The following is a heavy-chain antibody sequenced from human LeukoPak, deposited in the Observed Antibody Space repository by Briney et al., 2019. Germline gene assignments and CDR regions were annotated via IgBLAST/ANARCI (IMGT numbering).Heavy chain of an antibody. D-gene: IGHD3-10*01. Sequence: GGSLRLSCAASGFTFSSYSMNWVRQAPGKGLEWVSSISSSSSYIYYADSVKGRFTISRDNAKNSLYLQMNSLRAEDTAVYYCAREKYYYGSGSMDYYYYMDVWGKGTTVTVSS. CDR1: GFTFSSYS. V-gene: IGHV3-21*01. CDR3: AREKYYYGSGSMDYYYYMDV. CDR2: ISSSSSYI. J-gene: IGHJ6*03.